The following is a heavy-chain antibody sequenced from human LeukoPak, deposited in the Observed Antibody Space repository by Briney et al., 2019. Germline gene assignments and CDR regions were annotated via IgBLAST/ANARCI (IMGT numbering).Heavy chain of an antibody. CDR3: VKDNPLDY. V-gene: IGHV3-30*02. Sequence: GGSLRLSCGASGFTFNNYGMLWVRQAPGKGLDWVAFIRYDGTSEYYADSVKDRFTISRDNSKNTLFLQMNSLRPEDTALYYCVKDNPLDYWGQGTLVIVSS. CDR2: IRYDGTSE. CDR1: GFTFNNYG. D-gene: IGHD1-14*01. J-gene: IGHJ4*02.